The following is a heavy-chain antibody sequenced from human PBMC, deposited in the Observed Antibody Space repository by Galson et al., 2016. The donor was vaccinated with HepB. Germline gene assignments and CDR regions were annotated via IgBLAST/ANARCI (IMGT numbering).Heavy chain of an antibody. V-gene: IGHV2-5*02. J-gene: IGHJ4*02. CDR3: AHPSFVGSGWSQETFYFDS. CDR2: IYWDDDK. Sequence: PALVKPTQTLTLTCTFSGFSLSTYGVGVGWIRQPPGKALEWLGVIYWDDDKRYSPSLKTRLTITKDTPKNQVVLTMTNMDPLDTATYYCAHPSFVGSGWSQETFYFDSWGQGILVTVSS. D-gene: IGHD6-19*01. CDR1: GFSLSTYGVG.